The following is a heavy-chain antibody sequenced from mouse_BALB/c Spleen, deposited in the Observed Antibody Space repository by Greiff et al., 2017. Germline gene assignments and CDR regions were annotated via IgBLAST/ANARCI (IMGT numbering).Heavy chain of an antibody. J-gene: IGHJ3*01. D-gene: IGHD2-4*01. CDR1: GYTFTDYN. CDR2: IYPYNGGT. V-gene: IGHV1S29*02. Sequence: SGPELVKPGASVKISCKASGYTFTDYNMHWVKQSHGKSLEWIGYIYPYNGGTGYNQKFKSKATLTVDNSSSTAYMELRSLTSEDSAVYYCARSSYDYDGFAYWGQGTLVTVSA. CDR3: ARSSYDYDGFAY.